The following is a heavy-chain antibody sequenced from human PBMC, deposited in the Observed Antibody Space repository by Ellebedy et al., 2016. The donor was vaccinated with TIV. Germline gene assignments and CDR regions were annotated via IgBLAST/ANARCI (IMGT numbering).Heavy chain of an antibody. J-gene: IGHJ6*02. CDR3: AKNRRGVSHYYGMDV. V-gene: IGHV3-23*01. D-gene: IGHD1-14*01. Sequence: GESLKISCAVSGFTFSSHAMSWVRRAPGKGLEWVTTVSGSGGKIYYVDSVKGRFTISRDNSKKTLYLQMNSLRAEDTAVYYCAKNRRGVSHYYGMDVWGQGTTVTVSS. CDR2: VSGSGGKI. CDR1: GFTFSSHA.